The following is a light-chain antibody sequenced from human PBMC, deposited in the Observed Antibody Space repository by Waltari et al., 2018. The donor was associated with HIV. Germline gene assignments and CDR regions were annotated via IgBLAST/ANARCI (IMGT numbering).Light chain of an antibody. V-gene: IGKV1-9*01. CDR3: QQLNNYPRT. Sequence: DIQLTQSPSFVSASIGDRVTVTCRASQGISSSLAWYQQKPGKAPKLLIYSASTLQSGVPSRFIGSGSGTEFTLTISGLQAEDFATYFCQQLNNYPRTFGQGTKVEVK. CDR1: QGISSS. J-gene: IGKJ1*01. CDR2: SAS.